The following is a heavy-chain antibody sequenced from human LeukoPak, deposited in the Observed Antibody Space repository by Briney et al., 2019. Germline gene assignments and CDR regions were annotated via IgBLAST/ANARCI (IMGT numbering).Heavy chain of an antibody. V-gene: IGHV3-30*03. J-gene: IGHJ4*02. D-gene: IGHD3-10*01. Sequence: PGRSLRLSCAASGFTFSSYGMHWVRQAPGKGLEWVAFISYDGSNKYYADSVKGRFTISRDNSKNTLYLQMNSLRAEDTAVYYCATGLGESFDYWGQGTLVTVSS. CDR3: ATGLGESFDY. CDR1: GFTFSSYG. CDR2: ISYDGSNK.